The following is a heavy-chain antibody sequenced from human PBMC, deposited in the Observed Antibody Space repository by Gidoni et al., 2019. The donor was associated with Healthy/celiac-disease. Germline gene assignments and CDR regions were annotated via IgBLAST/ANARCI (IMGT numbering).Heavy chain of an antibody. J-gene: IGHJ3*02. CDR3: TRDLPSYSSSPVFDAFDI. CDR2: IRSKAYGGTT. Sequence: EVQLVESGGGLVQPGRSLRLSGTASGFTFGDYAMSWFRQAPGKGLEWVGFIRSKAYGGTTEYAASVKGRFTISRDDSKSIAYLQMNSLKTEDTAVYYCTRDLPSYSSSPVFDAFDIWGQGTMVTVSS. D-gene: IGHD6-6*01. CDR1: GFTFGDYA. V-gene: IGHV3-49*03.